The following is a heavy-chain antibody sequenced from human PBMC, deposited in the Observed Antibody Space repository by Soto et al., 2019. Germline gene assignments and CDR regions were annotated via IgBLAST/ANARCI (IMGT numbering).Heavy chain of an antibody. CDR3: ARGFPVYSYYSYLDV. D-gene: IGHD4-17*01. CDR1: GGSLIGYS. V-gene: IGHV4-34*01. CDR2: IDHSGST. J-gene: IGHJ6*03. Sequence: SQTLSLTCAVYGGSLIGYSWHWVRQPPGKGLEWIGEIDHSGSTKYNPSLKNRVTFSVDTSKNQFSLNLTSVTASDTALYYCARGFPVYSYYSYLDVWAKGTTVTVSS.